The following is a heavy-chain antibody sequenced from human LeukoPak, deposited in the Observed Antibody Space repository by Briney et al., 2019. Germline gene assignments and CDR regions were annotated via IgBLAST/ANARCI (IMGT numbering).Heavy chain of an antibody. J-gene: IGHJ4*02. Sequence: PGESLKISCKDSGYSFSNYWIGWVRQTPGKGLEWMGFIYPRDSRTTYSPSFQGQVTISVDRSINTAYIQCSSLKASDTAIYYCAKGGDGRDFLLYWGQGSLVTVSS. CDR3: AKGGDGRDFLLY. V-gene: IGHV5-51*01. CDR1: GYSFSNYW. CDR2: IYPRDSRT. D-gene: IGHD5-24*01.